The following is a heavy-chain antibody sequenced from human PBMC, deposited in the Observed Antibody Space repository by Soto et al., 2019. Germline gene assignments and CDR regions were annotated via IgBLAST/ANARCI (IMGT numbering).Heavy chain of an antibody. Sequence: PGGSLRLSCAASGFTFSSYSMNWVRQAPGKGLEWVSSISSSSSYIYYADSVKGRFTISRDNAKNSLYLQMNSLRAEDTAVYYCARFLEWPRPSYYYGMDVWGQGTTVTVSS. CDR3: ARFLEWPRPSYYYGMDV. CDR1: GFTFSSYS. J-gene: IGHJ6*02. D-gene: IGHD3-3*01. CDR2: ISSSSSYI. V-gene: IGHV3-21*01.